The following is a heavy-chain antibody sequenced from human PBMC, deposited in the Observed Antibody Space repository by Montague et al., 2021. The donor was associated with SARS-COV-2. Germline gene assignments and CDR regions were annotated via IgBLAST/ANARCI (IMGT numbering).Heavy chain of an antibody. J-gene: IGHJ4*01. V-gene: IGHV4-39*02. D-gene: IGHD3-10*01. CDR2: IYYSGTT. CDR3: ARGMIRGVTTPFDF. CDR1: SGSIISSGYY. Sequence: SETLSLTCSVSSGSIISSGYYWGWIRQPPGKELEWIGNIYYSGTTYYNPSLQSRGTMSVDTSKNHLSLRLSSVTAADTAVYFCARGMIRGVTTPFDFWGHGSQVTVSS.